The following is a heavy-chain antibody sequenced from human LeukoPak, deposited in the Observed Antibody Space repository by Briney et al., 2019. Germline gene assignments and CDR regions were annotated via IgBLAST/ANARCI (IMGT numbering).Heavy chain of an antibody. CDR2: ISDDETYK. Sequence: QPGRSLRLSCAASGFTFNSYSMHWVRQAPGKGLEWVTAISDDETYKFYADSVKGRFIISRDNSKNTLYLQMNSLRAEDTAVYYCAKVAYSSSSRWQNYYYYYYMDVWGKGTTVTISS. J-gene: IGHJ6*03. CDR3: AKVAYSSSSRWQNYYYYYYMDV. D-gene: IGHD6-6*01. V-gene: IGHV3-30-3*01. CDR1: GFTFNSYS.